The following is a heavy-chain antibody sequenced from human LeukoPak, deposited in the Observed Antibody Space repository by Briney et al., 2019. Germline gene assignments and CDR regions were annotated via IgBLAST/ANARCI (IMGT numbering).Heavy chain of an antibody. V-gene: IGHV4-59*01. J-gene: IGHJ4*02. CDR1: GGSISSYY. CDR2: IYYSGST. CDR3: ATTVRTRLFCSGGSCYHFDY. D-gene: IGHD2-15*01. Sequence: SETLSLTCTVSGGSISSYYWSWIRQPPGKGLEWIGYIYYSGSTNYNPSLKSRVTISVDTSKNQFSLKLSSVTAADTAVYYCATTVRTRLFCSGGSCYHFDYWGQGTLVTVSS.